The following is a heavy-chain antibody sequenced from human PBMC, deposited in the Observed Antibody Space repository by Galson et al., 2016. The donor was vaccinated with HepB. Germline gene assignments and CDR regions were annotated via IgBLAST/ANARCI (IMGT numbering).Heavy chain of an antibody. D-gene: IGHD1-7*01. CDR3: ARKELYYYYYGMDV. Sequence: SLRLSCAASGFTFSSYAMHWVRQAPGKGLEWVAVISYDGSNKYYADSVKGRFTISRDNSKNTLYLQMNSLRAEDTAVYYCARKELYYYYYGMDVWGQGTRSPSP. CDR2: ISYDGSNK. CDR1: GFTFSSYA. V-gene: IGHV3-30-3*01. J-gene: IGHJ6*02.